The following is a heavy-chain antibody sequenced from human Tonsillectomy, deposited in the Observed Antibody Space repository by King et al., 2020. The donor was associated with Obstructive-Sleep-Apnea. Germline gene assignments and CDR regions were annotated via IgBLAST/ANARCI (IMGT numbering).Heavy chain of an antibody. V-gene: IGHV4-4*07. J-gene: IGHJ5*02. CDR2: IYTSGST. CDR1: GGSISSYY. Sequence: QLQLQESGPGLVKPSETLSLTCTVSGGSISSYYWSWIRQPAGKGLEWIGRIYTSGSTNYNPSLKMRVTMSVDTSKNQVSLKLSSVTAADTAVYYCARGYCSGGSCVSYNWFDPWGQGTLVTVSS. CDR3: ARGYCSGGSCVSYNWFDP. D-gene: IGHD2-15*01.